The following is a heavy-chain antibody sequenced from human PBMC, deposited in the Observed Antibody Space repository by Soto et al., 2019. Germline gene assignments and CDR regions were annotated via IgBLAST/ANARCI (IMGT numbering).Heavy chain of an antibody. CDR1: GYTFTSYG. CDR3: ARVNYSNFGVCYYRMDV. Sequence: GASVKVSCKASGYTFTSYGISWVRQAPGQGLEWMGWISAYNGNINYAQKLQGRVTMTTDTSTSTAYMELRSLRSDDTAVYYCARVNYSNFGVCYYRMDVWGQGSTVTVSS. CDR2: ISAYNGNI. D-gene: IGHD4-4*01. V-gene: IGHV1-18*01. J-gene: IGHJ6*02.